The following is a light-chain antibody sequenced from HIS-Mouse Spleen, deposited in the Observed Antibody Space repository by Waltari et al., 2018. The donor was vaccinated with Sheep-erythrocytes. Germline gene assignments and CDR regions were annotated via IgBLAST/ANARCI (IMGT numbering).Light chain of an antibody. CDR1: SSDVACYNL. V-gene: IGLV2-23*01. Sequence: QSVLTQPASVSGSPGQSITISCHGTSSDVACYNLVAWYQQHPGNTPKLIIYEGSKRPSGVSNRFSGSKSGNTASLTISGLQADDESDSYCCSYAGSSTLVFGGGTKLTVL. CDR2: EGS. CDR3: CSYAGSSTLV. J-gene: IGLJ2*01.